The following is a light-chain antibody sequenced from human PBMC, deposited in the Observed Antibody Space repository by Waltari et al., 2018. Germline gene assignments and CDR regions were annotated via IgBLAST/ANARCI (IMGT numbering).Light chain of an antibody. CDR3: QQRSNWPRT. J-gene: IGKJ1*01. CDR2: AAS. Sequence: EIVLTQSPATLSLSPGERATLSCRARQSVSSYLAWYQQKPGQAPRLLSYAASTRATGIPARFSCSGSGTDFTLTISSLEPEDFAVYYCQQRSNWPRTFGQGTKVEIK. V-gene: IGKV3-11*01. CDR1: QSVSSY.